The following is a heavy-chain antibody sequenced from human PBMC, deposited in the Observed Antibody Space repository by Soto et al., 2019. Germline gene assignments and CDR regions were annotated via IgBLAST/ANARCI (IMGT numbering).Heavy chain of an antibody. Sequence: QVQLVQSGAEVKKPGASVKVSCKASGYTFSNYGFSWVRQAPGQGLEWMGWISGYNGNTNYAERLQGRVTMTTDTSTSTAYMERRSWRYDDTAVYYCAREGQLGYWGQGTPVTVSS. D-gene: IGHD6-6*01. J-gene: IGHJ4*02. CDR2: ISGYNGNT. CDR3: AREGQLGY. V-gene: IGHV1-18*01. CDR1: GYTFSNYG.